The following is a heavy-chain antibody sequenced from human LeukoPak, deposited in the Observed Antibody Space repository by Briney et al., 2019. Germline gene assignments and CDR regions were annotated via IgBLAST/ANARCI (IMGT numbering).Heavy chain of an antibody. CDR3: ARGYCSSPSCYRHYYYYGMDV. Sequence: PSETLSLTCAVYGGSFSGYYWSWIRQPPGKGLEWIGEINHSGSTNYNPSLKSRVTISVDTSKNQFSLKLSSVTAADTAVYYCARGYCSSPSCYRHYYYYGMDVWGQGTTVTVSS. V-gene: IGHV4-34*01. CDR2: INHSGST. J-gene: IGHJ6*02. D-gene: IGHD2-2*02. CDR1: GGSFSGYY.